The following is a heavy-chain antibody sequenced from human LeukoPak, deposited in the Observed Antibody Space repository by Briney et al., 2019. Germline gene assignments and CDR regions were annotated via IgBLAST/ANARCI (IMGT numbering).Heavy chain of an antibody. CDR2: IWYDGSNK. CDR3: ARDRIPAAGTAPFDY. D-gene: IGHD6-13*01. Sequence: GGSLRLSCAASGFTFSSYAMHWVRQAPGKGLEWVAAIWYDGSNKYYAVSVKGRFTISRDNSKNTLYLQMSSLRAEDTAVYFCARDRIPAAGTAPFDYWGQGTLVTVSS. CDR1: GFTFSSYA. V-gene: IGHV3-33*08. J-gene: IGHJ4*02.